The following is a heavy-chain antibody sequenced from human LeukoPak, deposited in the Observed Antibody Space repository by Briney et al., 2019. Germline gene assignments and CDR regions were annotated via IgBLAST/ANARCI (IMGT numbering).Heavy chain of an antibody. Sequence: PGGSLRLSCATSGFTFSSYWMSWVRQAPEKGLEWVANIKQDGSEKYYVDSVKGRFTISRDNAKNSLYLQMNSLRAEDTAVYYCASPGLFEMATILADAFDIWGQGTMVTVSS. D-gene: IGHD5-24*01. J-gene: IGHJ3*02. V-gene: IGHV3-7*03. CDR1: GFTFSSYW. CDR2: IKQDGSEK. CDR3: ASPGLFEMATILADAFDI.